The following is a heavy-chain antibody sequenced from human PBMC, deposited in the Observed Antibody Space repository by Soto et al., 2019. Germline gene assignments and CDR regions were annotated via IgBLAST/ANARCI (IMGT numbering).Heavy chain of an antibody. V-gene: IGHV4-59*08. CDR1: GDSIGNYY. J-gene: IGHJ3*02. D-gene: IGHD6-13*01. CDR3: ARHLWVGTSWYLGAFDI. Sequence: QVQLQESGPGLVKPSETLSLTCTVSGDSIGNYYWSWIRQPPGKGLEWIGSIYYSGSTNYNPSLKSRVPISVDTSKNQFSLKLNSVTAADTAVYYCARHLWVGTSWYLGAFDIWGQGTMVTVSS. CDR2: IYYSGST.